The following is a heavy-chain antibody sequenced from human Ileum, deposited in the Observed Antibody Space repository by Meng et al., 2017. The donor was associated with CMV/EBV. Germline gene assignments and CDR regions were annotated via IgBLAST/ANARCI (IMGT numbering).Heavy chain of an antibody. J-gene: IGHJ5*02. CDR1: RATTSIVDYY. CDR2: FFFRGTT. CDR3: ARFRIAALGNLFDP. D-gene: IGHD6-13*01. Sequence: HVHQPESAPGIVIPSQSPAHMSLASRATTSIVDYYWSLIRQPPGQGLEFIRYFFFRGTTYYHPTLNNRVILSINSPRNQFSLKVDSVTAADTAVYYCARFRIAALGNLFDPWGHGTLVTVSS. V-gene: IGHV4-30-4*08.